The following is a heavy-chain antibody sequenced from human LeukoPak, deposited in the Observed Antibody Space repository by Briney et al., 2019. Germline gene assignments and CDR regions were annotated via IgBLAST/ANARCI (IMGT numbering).Heavy chain of an antibody. V-gene: IGHV3-30*04. Sequence: PGGALRLSCAASGFTFSSYAMHWVRQAPGKGLEWVAVISYDGSNKYYADSVKGRFTISRDNPKNTLYLQMNSLRAEDTAVYYCARVERIYYYGMDVWGQGTTVTVSS. J-gene: IGHJ6*02. CDR3: ARVERIYYYGMDV. CDR2: ISYDGSNK. CDR1: GFTFSSYA. D-gene: IGHD6-25*01.